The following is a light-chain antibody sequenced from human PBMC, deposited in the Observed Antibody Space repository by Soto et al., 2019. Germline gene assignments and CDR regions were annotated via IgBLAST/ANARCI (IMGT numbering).Light chain of an antibody. CDR2: GNS. CDR3: QSYDSSLSGSM. J-gene: IGLJ3*02. CDR1: SSNIGAGYD. Sequence: QLVLTQPPSVSGAPGQRVTISCTGSSSNIGAGYDVHWYQQLPGTAPKLLIYGNSNRPSGVPDRFSGSKSGTSASLAITGLQAEDEADYYCQSYDSSLSGSMFGGVPKLTVL. V-gene: IGLV1-40*01.